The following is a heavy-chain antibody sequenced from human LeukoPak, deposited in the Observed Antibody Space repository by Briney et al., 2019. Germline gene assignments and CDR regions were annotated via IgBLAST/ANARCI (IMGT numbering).Heavy chain of an antibody. CDR2: ISHTEGT. J-gene: IGHJ4*02. V-gene: IGHV4-34*01. CDR1: GVSINDYY. CDR3: ASDHKSITMRKGQYFDY. D-gene: IGHD1-14*01. Sequence: SETLSLTCGVFGVSINDYYWSWIRQSPGKGLEWIGEISHTEGTRYNPSLESRVTMSVGTSENQLSLKLIFVTAADTAVYYCASDHKSITMRKGQYFDYWGQGVLVTVSS.